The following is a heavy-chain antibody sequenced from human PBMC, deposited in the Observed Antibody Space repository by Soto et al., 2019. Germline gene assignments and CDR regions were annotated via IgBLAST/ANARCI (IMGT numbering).Heavy chain of an antibody. CDR1: GGSIRSHY. Sequence: SETLSLTCTVSGGSIRSHYWSWIRQPPGKGLEWIGYIYSSGTTNYNPSLKGRVILSGDTSKNQFSLKVNSVTAADTAVYYCAGHGVCSTSTCAYFNFMDFWGKGPTVPAS. D-gene: IGHD2-2*01. J-gene: IGHJ6*03. CDR2: IYSSGTT. CDR3: AGHGVCSTSTCAYFNFMDF. V-gene: IGHV4-59*08.